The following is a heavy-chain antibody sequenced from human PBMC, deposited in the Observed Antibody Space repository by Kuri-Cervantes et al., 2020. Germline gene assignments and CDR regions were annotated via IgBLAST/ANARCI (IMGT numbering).Heavy chain of an antibody. D-gene: IGHD3-22*01. CDR3: ARVATNYYDSSGYSHDAFDI. Sequence: SETLSLTCAVYGGSFSDYYWNWIRQPPGKGLEWIGEIYHSGRTNYNPSLKSRVTISVDTSKNQFSLKLSSVTAADTAVYYCARVATNYYDSSGYSHDAFDIWGQGTMVTVSS. J-gene: IGHJ3*02. V-gene: IGHV4-34*01. CDR1: GGSFSDYY. CDR2: IYHSGRT.